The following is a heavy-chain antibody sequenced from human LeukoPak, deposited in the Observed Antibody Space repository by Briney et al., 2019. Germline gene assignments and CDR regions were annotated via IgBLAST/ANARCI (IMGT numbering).Heavy chain of an antibody. D-gene: IGHD1-7*01. J-gene: IGHJ4*02. CDR2: INPSGGST. V-gene: IGHV1-46*01. Sequence: RASVKVSCKASGYTFTSYYMHWVRQAPGQGLEWMGIINPSGGSTSYAQKFQGRATMTRDTSTSTVYMELSSLRSEDTAVYYCARDQAEWNYDYYFDDWGQGTLVTVSS. CDR3: ARDQAEWNYDYYFDD. CDR1: GYTFTSYY.